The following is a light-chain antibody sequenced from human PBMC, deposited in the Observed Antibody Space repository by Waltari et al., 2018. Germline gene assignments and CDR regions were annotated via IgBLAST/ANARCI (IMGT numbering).Light chain of an antibody. CDR1: RRDVVGYVF. CDR3: CSHAGSDTFWV. V-gene: IGLV2-11*01. Sequence: QSALSHPRSASGPPRQSVPISCTGSRRDVVGYVFPSWYQQPPGQAPTFILYYVSQRPSGVPDRFSGSKSGNTASLTITGLQAEDEAEYYCCSHAGSDTFWVFGGGTKVTVL. J-gene: IGLJ3*02. CDR2: YVS.